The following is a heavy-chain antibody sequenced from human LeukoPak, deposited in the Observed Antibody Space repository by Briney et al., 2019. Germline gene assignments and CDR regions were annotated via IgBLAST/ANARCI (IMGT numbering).Heavy chain of an antibody. CDR3: ARHMILILVGAKGGSYNWFDP. CDR1: GGSISSGGYY. Sequence: SQTLSLTCTVSGGSISSGGYYWSWIRQPPGKGLEWIGYIYHSGSTYYNPSLKSRVTISVDRSKNQFSLKLSSVTAADTAVYYCARHMILILVGAKGGSYNWFDPWGQGTLVTVSS. CDR2: IYHSGST. V-gene: IGHV4-30-2*01. D-gene: IGHD1-26*01. J-gene: IGHJ5*02.